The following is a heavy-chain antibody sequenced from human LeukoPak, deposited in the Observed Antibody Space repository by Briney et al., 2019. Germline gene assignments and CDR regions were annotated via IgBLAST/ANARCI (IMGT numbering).Heavy chain of an antibody. CDR1: GFTFTSDA. J-gene: IGHJ4*02. V-gene: IGHV3-53*01. CDR2: IYSRGGT. D-gene: IGHD6-13*01. Sequence: GGSLRLSCVASGFTFTSDAMNWVRQAPGKGLEWVSLIYSRGGTSYADSVKGRFTISRDSSKNTLFLQMNSLRVEDTAVYYCARDPPGIAASGIYYWGQGTLVTVSS. CDR3: ARDPPGIAASGIYY.